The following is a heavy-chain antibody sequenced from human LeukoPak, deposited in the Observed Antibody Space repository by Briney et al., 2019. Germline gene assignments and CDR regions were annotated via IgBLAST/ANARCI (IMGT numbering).Heavy chain of an antibody. CDR3: ARMGAGTAAAGYYFDY. Sequence: TPSETLSLTCAVSGGSISSSNWWSWVRQPPGKGLEWIGEIYHSGSTNYNPSLKSRVTKSVDKSKNQFSLKLSSVTAADTAVYYCARMGAGTAAAGYYFDYWGQGTLVTVSS. CDR2: IYHSGST. D-gene: IGHD6-13*01. J-gene: IGHJ4*02. CDR1: GGSISSSNW. V-gene: IGHV4-4*02.